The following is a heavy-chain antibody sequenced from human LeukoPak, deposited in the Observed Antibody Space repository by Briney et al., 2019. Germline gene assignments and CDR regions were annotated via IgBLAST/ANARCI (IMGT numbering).Heavy chain of an antibody. D-gene: IGHD3-16*01. J-gene: IGHJ3*01. CDR3: ARRWVYDKRAFDA. V-gene: IGHV4-59*08. CDR1: GGSISGTYY. Sequence: SETLSLTCAVSGGSISGTYYWSWIRQPPGQGLEWIGYIYYTGTTDSNPSLKSRVTISLDTSKNQFSLNLSSVTAADTAVYYCARRWVYDKRAFDAWGQGTMVTVSS. CDR2: IYYTGTT.